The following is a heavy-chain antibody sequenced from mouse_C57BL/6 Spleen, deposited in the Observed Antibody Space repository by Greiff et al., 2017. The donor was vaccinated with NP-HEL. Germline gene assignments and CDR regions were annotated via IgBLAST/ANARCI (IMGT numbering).Heavy chain of an antibody. Sequence: QVQLQQPGAELVKPGASVKMSCKASGYTFTSYWITWVKQRPGLGLEWIGDIYPGSGSTNYNEKFKSKATLTVDTSSSTAYMPLSSLTSEDSAVYYCARRYYYGSSYDYWGQGTTLTVSS. CDR2: IYPGSGST. CDR1: GYTFTSYW. V-gene: IGHV1-55*01. J-gene: IGHJ2*01. D-gene: IGHD1-1*01. CDR3: ARRYYYGSSYDY.